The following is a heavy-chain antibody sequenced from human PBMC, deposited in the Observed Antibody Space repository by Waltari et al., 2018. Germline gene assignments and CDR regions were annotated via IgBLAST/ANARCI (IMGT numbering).Heavy chain of an antibody. Sequence: QLQLQESGPGLVKPSETLSLTCTVSGGSISSSSYYWGWIRQPPGKGLEWAGSIYYSGSTYYNPSLKSRVTISVDTSKNQFSLKLSSVTAADTAVYYCASGVAATGYYFDYWGQGTLVTVSS. CDR3: ASGVAATGYYFDY. J-gene: IGHJ4*02. CDR2: IYYSGST. D-gene: IGHD2-15*01. V-gene: IGHV4-39*07. CDR1: GGSISSSSYY.